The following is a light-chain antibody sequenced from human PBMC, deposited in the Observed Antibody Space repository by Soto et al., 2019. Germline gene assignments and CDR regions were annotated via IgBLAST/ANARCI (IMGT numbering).Light chain of an antibody. CDR2: GAT. CDR1: QSVGGD. Sequence: EGVMTQSPATLSLSPGERATLSCRASQSVGGDVAWYQQKPGQAPRLLIFGATTRPTGIPARFSGRGSATEFTLTISSLQSEDSAVYYCQQYNKWPLTFGGGTEVDIK. CDR3: QQYNKWPLT. J-gene: IGKJ4*01. V-gene: IGKV3-15*01.